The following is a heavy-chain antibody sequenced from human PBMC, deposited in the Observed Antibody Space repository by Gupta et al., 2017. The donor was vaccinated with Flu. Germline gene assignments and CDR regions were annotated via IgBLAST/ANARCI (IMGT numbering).Heavy chain of an antibody. J-gene: IGHJ6*02. CDR1: GYSISSGYY. D-gene: IGHD6-13*01. CDR3: ARAHSSSWYYVKNYYYYGMDV. CDR2: IYHSGST. Sequence: QVQLQESGPGLVKPSETLSLTCAVSGYSISSGYYWGWIRQPPGQGLEWIGSIYHSGSTYYNPSLKSRVTISVDTSKNQFSLKLSSVTAADTAVYYCARAHSSSWYYVKNYYYYGMDVWGQGTTVTVSS. V-gene: IGHV4-38-2*01.